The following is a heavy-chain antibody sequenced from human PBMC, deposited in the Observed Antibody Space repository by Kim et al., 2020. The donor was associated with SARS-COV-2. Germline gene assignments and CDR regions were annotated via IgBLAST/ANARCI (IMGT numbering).Heavy chain of an antibody. J-gene: IGHJ5*02. V-gene: IGHV4-59*13. CDR3: ARGSLEIFGVVGWFDP. CDR1: GGSISSYY. D-gene: IGHD3-3*01. Sequence: SETLSLTCTVSGGSISSYYWSWIRQPQGKGLEWIGYIYYRGSTNYNPSLKSRVTISVDTSKNQFSLKLTSVTAADTAVYYCARGSLEIFGVVGWFDPWGQGALVTVSS. CDR2: IYYRGST.